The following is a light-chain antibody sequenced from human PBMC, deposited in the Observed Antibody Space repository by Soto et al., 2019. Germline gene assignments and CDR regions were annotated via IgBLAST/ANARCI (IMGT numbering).Light chain of an antibody. J-gene: IGKJ4*01. V-gene: IGKV1-27*01. Sequence: DIQMTQSPSSLAASVGDRVTITCRASQGISNYLAWYEQKPGKVPKLLIYAASTLQSGVPSRFSGSGSGTDFNLTISRLEPDDVETYYCQKYNSAPRTFCVGTKVQSK. CDR1: QGISNY. CDR2: AAS. CDR3: QKYNSAPRT.